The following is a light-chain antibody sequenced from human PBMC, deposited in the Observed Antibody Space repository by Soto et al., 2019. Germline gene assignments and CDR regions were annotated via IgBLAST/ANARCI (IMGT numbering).Light chain of an antibody. V-gene: IGKV3-20*01. CDR3: QQYNNWPPIT. Sequence: EFVLTQSPGTLSLSPGERATLSCRAIQTVRNNYLAWYQQKPGQAPRLLIYDASSRATGIPGRFSGGGSGTDFTLTISRLEPEDFAVYYCQQYNNWPPITFGQGTRLEIK. CDR1: QTVRNNY. CDR2: DAS. J-gene: IGKJ5*01.